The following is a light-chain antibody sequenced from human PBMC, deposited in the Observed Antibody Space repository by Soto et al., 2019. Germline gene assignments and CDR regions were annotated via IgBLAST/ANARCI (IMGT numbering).Light chain of an antibody. Sequence: DSRFTQSGSALSASLGDRVTITCRASQRITNYLNWYQQKPGKAPKLLIYATSSLQSGVPSRFSGSGSGTDFSLTISSLEPEDFATYYCQQSYSTPRTFGQGTKVDIK. J-gene: IGKJ1*01. CDR2: ATS. V-gene: IGKV1-39*01. CDR1: QRITNY. CDR3: QQSYSTPRT.